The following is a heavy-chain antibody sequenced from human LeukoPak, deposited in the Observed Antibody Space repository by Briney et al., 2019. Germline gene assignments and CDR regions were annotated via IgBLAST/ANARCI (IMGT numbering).Heavy chain of an antibody. CDR2: ISYDGSSK. CDR3: AKLYAGGSGSYYLDAFDI. Sequence: PGGSLRLSCAASGFTFSSYGMHWVRQAPGKGLGWVAIISYDGSSKYYADSVKGRFTISRDNSKNTLYLQMNSLRAGDTAVYYCAKLYAGGSGSYYLDAFDIWGQGTMVTVSS. CDR1: GFTFSSYG. J-gene: IGHJ3*02. D-gene: IGHD3-10*01. V-gene: IGHV3-30*18.